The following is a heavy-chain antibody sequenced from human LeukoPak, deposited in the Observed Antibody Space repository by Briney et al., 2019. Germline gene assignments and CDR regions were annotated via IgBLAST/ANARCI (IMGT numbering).Heavy chain of an antibody. D-gene: IGHD3-22*01. CDR3: ARSTEYYDSSGYLGDWFDP. CDR2: IIPILDIT. V-gene: IGHV1-69*02. J-gene: IGHJ5*02. CDR1: GGTFSSYT. Sequence: SVKVSCKASGGTFSSYTISWVRQAPGQGLEWVGRIIPILDITNYAQRFQGRVTITADKSTSTAYMELSSLRSEDTAMYYCARSTEYYDSSGYLGDWFDPWGQGTLVTVSS.